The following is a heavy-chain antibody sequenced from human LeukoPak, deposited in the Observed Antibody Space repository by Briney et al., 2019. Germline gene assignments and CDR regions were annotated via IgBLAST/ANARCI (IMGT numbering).Heavy chain of an antibody. Sequence: PGGSLRLSCAASGFTFSSYTMSWVRQAPGKGLEWVAVISYDGSNKYYADSVKGRFTISRDNSKNTLYLQMNSLRAEDTAVYYCARGRYGGTAEYFQHWGQGTLVTVSS. CDR1: GFTFSSYT. CDR3: ARGRYGGTAEYFQH. CDR2: ISYDGSNK. V-gene: IGHV3-30-3*01. J-gene: IGHJ1*01. D-gene: IGHD4-23*01.